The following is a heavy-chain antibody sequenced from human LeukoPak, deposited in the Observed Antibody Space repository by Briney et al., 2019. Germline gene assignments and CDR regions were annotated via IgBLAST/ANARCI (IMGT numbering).Heavy chain of an antibody. CDR2: IIPIFGTA. D-gene: IGHD2-2*01. V-gene: IGHV1-69*05. Sequence: ASVKVSFKASGGTFSSYAISWVRQAPGQGLEWMGRIIPIFGTANYAQKFQGRVTITTDESTSTAYMELSSLRSEDTAVYYCARIFMDCSSTSCPLDYWGQGTLVTVSS. CDR3: ARIFMDCSSTSCPLDY. J-gene: IGHJ4*02. CDR1: GGTFSSYA.